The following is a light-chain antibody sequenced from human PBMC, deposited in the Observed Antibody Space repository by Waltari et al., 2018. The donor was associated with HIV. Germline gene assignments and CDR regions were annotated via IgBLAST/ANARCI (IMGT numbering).Light chain of an antibody. J-gene: IGLJ2*01. Sequence: QSVLTQPPSASGTPGQRVTISCSGSSSNIGRNYVYWSQHLPGTAPKLLIYRNNQRPSGVPDRFSGSKSGTSASLAISGLRSEDEADYYCATWDDSLSGSVFGGGTKLTVL. CDR2: RNN. CDR3: ATWDDSLSGSV. CDR1: SSNIGRNY. V-gene: IGLV1-47*01.